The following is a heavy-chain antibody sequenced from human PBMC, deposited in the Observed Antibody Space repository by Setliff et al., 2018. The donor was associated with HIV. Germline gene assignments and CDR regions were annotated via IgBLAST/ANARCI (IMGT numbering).Heavy chain of an antibody. J-gene: IGHJ4*02. CDR3: ARTPEDYDQYFFDR. CDR2: IYTSGST. V-gene: IGHV4-4*09. D-gene: IGHD3-22*01. Sequence: LSLTCTVSDDPINSFYWSWIRQPPGKGLEWIGYIYTSGSTNYNPSLEGRVTISVDTSKNQFSLKLSSVTAADTAVYYCARTPEDYDQYFFDRWGQGTRVTVSS. CDR1: DDPINSFY.